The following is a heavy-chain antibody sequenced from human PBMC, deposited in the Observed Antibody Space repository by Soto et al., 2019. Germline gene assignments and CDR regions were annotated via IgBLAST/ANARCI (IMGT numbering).Heavy chain of an antibody. D-gene: IGHD6-6*01. CDR1: GFTFSSYV. V-gene: IGHV3-23*01. CDR3: AKDPYIAARQNWFDP. Sequence: PGGSLRLSCAASGFTFSSYVMSWVRQAPGKGLEWVSAISGSGGSTYYADSVKGRFTISRDNSKNTLYLQMNSLRAEDTAVYYCAKDPYIAARQNWFDPWGQGTLVTVSS. J-gene: IGHJ5*02. CDR2: ISGSGGST.